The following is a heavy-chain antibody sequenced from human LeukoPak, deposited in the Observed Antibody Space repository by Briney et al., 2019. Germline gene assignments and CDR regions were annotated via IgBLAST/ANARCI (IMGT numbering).Heavy chain of an antibody. Sequence: SETLSLTCTVSSGSISTSNYYWGWVRQPPGKALEWIGNIFYSGSTYYSPSLKSRVTISLDTSRNQFSLKLNSVTAADTAVYYCARDDFPDYSSSLNWFDPWGQGTLVTVSS. D-gene: IGHD6-13*01. CDR3: ARDDFPDYSSSLNWFDP. CDR2: IFYSGST. CDR1: SGSISTSNYY. V-gene: IGHV4-39*07. J-gene: IGHJ5*02.